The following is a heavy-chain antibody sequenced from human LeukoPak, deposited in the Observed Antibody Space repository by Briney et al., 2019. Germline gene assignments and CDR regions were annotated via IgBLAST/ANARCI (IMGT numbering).Heavy chain of an antibody. CDR1: GGSFSGYY. Sequence: SETLSLTCAVYGGSFSGYYWSWIRQPPGKGLEWIGEINHSGSTNYNPSLKSRVTISVDTSKNQFSLKLSSVTAADTAVYYCARHSYDSSGYHTVYFQHWGQGTLVTVSS. V-gene: IGHV4-34*01. CDR2: INHSGST. J-gene: IGHJ1*01. CDR3: ARHSYDSSGYHTVYFQH. D-gene: IGHD3-22*01.